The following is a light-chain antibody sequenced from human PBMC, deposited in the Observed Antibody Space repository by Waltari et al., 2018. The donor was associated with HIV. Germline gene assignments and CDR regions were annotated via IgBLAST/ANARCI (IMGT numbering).Light chain of an antibody. J-gene: IGKJ3*01. CDR1: QYITSH. CDR2: AAS. Sequence: QPPSSLSASVADRVTLTCRASQYITSHLNWFQQKPGTPHRFLMCAASSSQSGVPSRFSGSASGTDFTLTISSRQPEDFATYYCQQTNSAPFTFGPGTKVDIK. V-gene: IGKV1-39*01. CDR3: QQTNSAPFT.